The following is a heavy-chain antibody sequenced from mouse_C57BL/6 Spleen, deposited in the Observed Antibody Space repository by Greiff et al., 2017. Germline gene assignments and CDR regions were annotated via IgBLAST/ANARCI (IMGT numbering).Heavy chain of an antibody. CDR1: GYTFTDYY. V-gene: IGHV1-76*01. Sequence: QVQLQQSGAELVRPGASVKLSCKASGYTFTDYYINWVQQRPGQGLEWIARIYPGSGNTYYNEKFKGKATLTAEESSSSAYMQISSLTSADSVVYFCARGYGSSRYAMDYWGQGTSVTVSS. CDR2: IYPGSGNT. CDR3: ARGYGSSRYAMDY. J-gene: IGHJ4*01. D-gene: IGHD1-1*01.